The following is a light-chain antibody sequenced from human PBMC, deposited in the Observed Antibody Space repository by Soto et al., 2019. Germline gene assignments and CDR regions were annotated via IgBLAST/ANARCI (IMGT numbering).Light chain of an antibody. J-gene: IGLJ2*01. Sequence: QSVLTQPPSASGTPGQRVTISCSGSSSNIGSNTVNWYQQLPGTAPKLLIYDQNQRPSGVPDRFSGSKSGTSASLAISGLQSEDEADYYCAVWDDSLDGRVFGGGTKLTVL. CDR2: DQN. V-gene: IGLV1-44*01. CDR1: SSNIGSNT. CDR3: AVWDDSLDGRV.